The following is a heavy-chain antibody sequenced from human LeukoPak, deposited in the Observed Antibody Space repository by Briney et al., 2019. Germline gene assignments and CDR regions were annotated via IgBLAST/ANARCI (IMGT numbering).Heavy chain of an antibody. CDR1: GFTFSSYS. Sequence: GGSLRLSCAASGFTFSSYSMNWVRQAPGKGLEWVSSISSSSSSYIYYADSVKGRFTISRDNAKNSLYLQMNSLRAEDTAVYYCARVAYWTTFPFGGVIANYYFDYWGQGTLVTVSS. CDR3: ARVAYWTTFPFGGVIANYYFDY. J-gene: IGHJ4*02. D-gene: IGHD3-16*02. V-gene: IGHV3-21*01. CDR2: ISSSSSSYI.